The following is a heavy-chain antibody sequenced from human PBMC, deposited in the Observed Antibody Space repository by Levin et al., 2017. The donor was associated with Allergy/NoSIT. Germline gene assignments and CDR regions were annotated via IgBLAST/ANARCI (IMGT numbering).Heavy chain of an antibody. CDR3: AREGGPKYVLRYFELVEARYGMDV. CDR1: GYTFTSYD. D-gene: IGHD3-9*01. CDR2: MNPNSGNT. J-gene: IGHJ6*02. V-gene: IGHV1-8*01. Sequence: ASVKVSCKASGYTFTSYDINWVRQATGQGLEWMGWMNPNSGNTGYAQKFQGRVTMTRNTSISTAYMELSSLRSEDTAVYYCAREGGPKYVLRYFELVEARYGMDVWGQGTTVTVSS.